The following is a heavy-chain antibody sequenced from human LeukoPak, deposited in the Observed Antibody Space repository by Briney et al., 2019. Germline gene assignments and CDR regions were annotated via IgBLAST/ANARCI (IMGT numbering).Heavy chain of an antibody. J-gene: IGHJ3*02. CDR3: ARDRGGNDAFDI. CDR1: GYSISSGYY. CDR2: IYHSGST. Sequence: SETLSLTCTVSGYSISSGYYWGWIRQPPGKGLEWIGSIYHSGSTYYNPSLKSRVTISVDTSKNQFSLKLSSVTAADTAVYYCARDRGGNDAFDIWGQGTMVTVSS. D-gene: IGHD4-23*01. V-gene: IGHV4-38-2*02.